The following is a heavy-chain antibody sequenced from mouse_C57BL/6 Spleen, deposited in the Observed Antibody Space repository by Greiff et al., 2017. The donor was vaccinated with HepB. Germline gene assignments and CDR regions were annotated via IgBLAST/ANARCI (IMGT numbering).Heavy chain of an antibody. J-gene: IGHJ1*03. CDR1: GYSFTDYI. CDR2: INPNYGTT. V-gene: IGHV1-39*01. D-gene: IGHD4-1*01. CDR3: ASRETGTWYFDV. Sequence: VQLQQSGPELVKPGASVKISCKASGYSFTDYIMNWVKQSNGKSLEWIGVINPNYGTTSYNQKFKGKATLTVDKSSSTAYMQLNSLTSEDSAVYYCASRETGTWYFDVWGTGTTVTVSS.